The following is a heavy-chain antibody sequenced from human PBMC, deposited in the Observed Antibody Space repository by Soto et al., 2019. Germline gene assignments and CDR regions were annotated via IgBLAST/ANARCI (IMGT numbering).Heavy chain of an antibody. V-gene: IGHV1-2*02. D-gene: IGHD6-13*01. Sequence: GASVKVSCKASGYTFTGYYMHWVRQAPGQGLEWMGWINPNSGGTNYAQKFQGRVTMTRDTSINTAYMELSRLRSDDTAVYYCATAFPESSSWARDDAFDIWGQGTMVTVSS. CDR1: GYTFTGYY. J-gene: IGHJ3*02. CDR3: ATAFPESSSWARDDAFDI. CDR2: INPNSGGT.